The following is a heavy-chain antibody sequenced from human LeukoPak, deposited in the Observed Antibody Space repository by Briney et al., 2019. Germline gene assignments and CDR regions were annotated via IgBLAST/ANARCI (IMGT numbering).Heavy chain of an antibody. CDR1: GYTFTGYY. D-gene: IGHD1-26*01. V-gene: IGHV1-2*04. CDR2: INPNSGGT. J-gene: IGHJ4*02. Sequence: ASVKVSFKASGYTFTGYYMHWVRQAPGQGLEWMGWINPNSGGTNYAQKFQGWVTMTRDTSISTAYMELSRLRSDDTAVYYCVTSATSKWELHPVDYWGQGTLVTVSS. CDR3: VTSATSKWELHPVDY.